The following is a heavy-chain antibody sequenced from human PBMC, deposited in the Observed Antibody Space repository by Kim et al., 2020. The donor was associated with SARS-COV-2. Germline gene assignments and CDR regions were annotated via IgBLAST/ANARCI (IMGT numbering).Heavy chain of an antibody. J-gene: IGHJ6*01. CDR3: SKDLGRISSSCAYYSYG. CDR1: GFTFDDYA. CDR2: ISWNSGSI. D-gene: IGHD6-13*01. V-gene: IGHV3-9*01. Sequence: GGSLRLSCAASGFTFDDYAMHWVRQAPGKGLEWVSGISWNSGSIGYADSVKGRFTISRDNAKNSLYLQMNSLRAEDTALYYCSKDLGRISSSCAYYSYG.